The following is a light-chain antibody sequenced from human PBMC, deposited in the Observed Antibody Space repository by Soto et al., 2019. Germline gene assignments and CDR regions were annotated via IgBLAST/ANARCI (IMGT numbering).Light chain of an antibody. J-gene: IGKJ1*01. V-gene: IGKV3D-20*02. Sequence: PGERATLSCRASQSVSSSYLAWYQQKPGQAPRLLINGASSRVTGIPDRFSGSGSGTDFTLTISRLEPEDFAVYYCQQRSNWPWTFGQGTKVDIK. CDR3: QQRSNWPWT. CDR1: QSVSSSY. CDR2: GAS.